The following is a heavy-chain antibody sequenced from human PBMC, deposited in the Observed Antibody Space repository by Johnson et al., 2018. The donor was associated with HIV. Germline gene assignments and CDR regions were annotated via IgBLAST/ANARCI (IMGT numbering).Heavy chain of an antibody. Sequence: VQLVESGGGLVNPGGSLRISCAAFGFTFSDYYMSWVRQAPGKGLEWVSVIYSGGSTHFADSVKGRFTISRDNSKNTLYLQMNSLRAEDTAVYYCARDLSGSSTVLSDAFDIWGQGTMVTVSS. CDR3: ARDLSGSSTVLSDAFDI. V-gene: IGHV3-66*02. CDR1: GFTFSDYY. CDR2: IYSGGST. J-gene: IGHJ3*02. D-gene: IGHD1-26*01.